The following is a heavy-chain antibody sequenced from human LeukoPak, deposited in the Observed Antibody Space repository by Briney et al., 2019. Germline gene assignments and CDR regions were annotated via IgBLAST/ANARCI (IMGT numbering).Heavy chain of an antibody. CDR3: ARDGSLYSSGWLGGDY. J-gene: IGHJ4*02. D-gene: IGHD6-19*01. V-gene: IGHV3-30*04. Sequence: PGGSLRLSCAASGFTFSSYAMHWVRQAPGKGLEGVAVISYDGSNKYYADSVKGRFTISRDNSKNTLYLQMNSLRAEDTAVYYCARDGSLYSSGWLGGDYWGQGTLVTVSS. CDR2: ISYDGSNK. CDR1: GFTFSSYA.